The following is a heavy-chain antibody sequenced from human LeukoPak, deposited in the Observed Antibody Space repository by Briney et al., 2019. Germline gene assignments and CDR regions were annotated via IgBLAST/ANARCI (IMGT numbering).Heavy chain of an antibody. CDR2: IKQDGSEK. CDR1: GFTFSSYW. J-gene: IGHJ6*03. V-gene: IGHV3-7*01. Sequence: GGSLRLSCAASGFTFSSYWMSWVRQAPGKGLEWVANIKQDGSEKYSVDSMKGRFTISRDNAKNSLYLQMNSLRAEDTAVYYCARLTIFGSYMDVWGKGTTVTVSS. CDR3: ARLTIFGSYMDV. D-gene: IGHD3-3*01.